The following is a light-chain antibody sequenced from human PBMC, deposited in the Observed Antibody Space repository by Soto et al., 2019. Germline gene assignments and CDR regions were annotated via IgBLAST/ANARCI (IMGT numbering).Light chain of an antibody. CDR3: QQYYSYPWT. CDR1: QGISSC. V-gene: IGKV1-8*01. J-gene: IGKJ1*01. CDR2: AAS. Sequence: AIRMTQSPSSFSASPGDRVTITCRASQGISSCLAWYHQKPGKAPKLLIYAASTLQSGVPSRFSGSGSGTDFTLTISCLQSEDFATYYCQQYYSYPWTFGQGTKVEIK.